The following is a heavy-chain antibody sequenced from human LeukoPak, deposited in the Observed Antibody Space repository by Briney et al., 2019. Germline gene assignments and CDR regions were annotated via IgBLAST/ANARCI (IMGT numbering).Heavy chain of an antibody. Sequence: SETLSLTCTVSGGPFSSHYWSWIRQPAEKGLEWIGRIHTSGSTNYNPSLKSRVTMSVDTSKNQFSLKLSSVTAADTAVYYCARLVAVAGSSDWFDPWGQGILVTVSS. D-gene: IGHD6-19*01. V-gene: IGHV4-4*07. CDR2: IHTSGST. J-gene: IGHJ5*02. CDR3: ARLVAVAGSSDWFDP. CDR1: GGPFSSHY.